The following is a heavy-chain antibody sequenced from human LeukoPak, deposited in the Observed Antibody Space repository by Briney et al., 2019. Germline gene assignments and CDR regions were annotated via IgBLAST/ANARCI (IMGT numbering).Heavy chain of an antibody. D-gene: IGHD3-22*01. CDR1: GFTFSSYW. J-gene: IGHJ4*02. V-gene: IGHV3-7*01. CDR3: ARESYYDSSGYDY. CDR2: IKQDGSEK. Sequence: GGSLRLSCAASGFTFSSYWMSWVRQAPGKGLDWVANIKQDGSEKYYVDSVKGRFTISRDNAKNSLYLQMNSLRAEDTAVYYCARESYYDSSGYDYWGQGTLVTVSS.